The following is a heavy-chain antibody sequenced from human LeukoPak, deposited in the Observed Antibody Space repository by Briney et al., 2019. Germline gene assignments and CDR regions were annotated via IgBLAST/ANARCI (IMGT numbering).Heavy chain of an antibody. CDR3: ARDLELGFRYFDL. V-gene: IGHV3-23*01. CDR1: GFTFSSYG. Sequence: GGSLRLSCAASGFTFSSYGMSWVRQAPGKGLEWVSAISGSGGSTYYADSVKGRFTISRDNAKNSLYLQMNSLRAEDTAVYYCARDLELGFRYFDLWGRGTLVTVSS. CDR2: ISGSGGST. D-gene: IGHD6-6*01. J-gene: IGHJ2*01.